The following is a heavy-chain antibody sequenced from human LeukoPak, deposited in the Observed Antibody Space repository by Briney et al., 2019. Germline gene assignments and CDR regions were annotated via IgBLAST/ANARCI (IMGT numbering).Heavy chain of an antibody. CDR1: GFTFSSYG. CDR2: IRSQAYSATT. D-gene: IGHD3-22*01. J-gene: IGHJ6*02. Sequence: GRSLRLSCAASGFTFSSYGMHWVRQAPGKGLEWVGVIRSQAYSATTEYAASVKGRFTISRDDSKSIAYLQMNSLKTEDTAVYYCARPYYYDSSGYLSPFSGMDVWGQGTTVTVSS. V-gene: IGHV3-49*04. CDR3: ARPYYYDSSGYLSPFSGMDV.